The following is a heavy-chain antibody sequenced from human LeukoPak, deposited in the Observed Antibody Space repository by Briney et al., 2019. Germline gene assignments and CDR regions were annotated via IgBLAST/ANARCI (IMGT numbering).Heavy chain of an antibody. Sequence: GGSLRLSCTGSGYTFGDYAMSWVRQSPGKGLEWVSLIRSKAFGGATEYAASVKGRFTISRDDSKSIAYLQMNSLKTEDTAMYYCTRDGGTLDYWGQGTLVTVSS. D-gene: IGHD3-16*01. J-gene: IGHJ4*02. CDR1: GYTFGDYA. V-gene: IGHV3-49*04. CDR3: TRDGGTLDY. CDR2: IRSKAFGGAT.